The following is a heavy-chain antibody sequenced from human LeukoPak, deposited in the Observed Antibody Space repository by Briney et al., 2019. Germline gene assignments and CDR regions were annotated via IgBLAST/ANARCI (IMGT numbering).Heavy chain of an antibody. CDR3: AKGGWSSWFDP. V-gene: IGHV3-23*01. Sequence: GGSLRLSRAASGFTFNNYAMSWVRQAPGKGLEWVSAISYSGGNTYYAESVKGRFTISRDNSKNMLYLQMNSLRAEDTAVYYCAKGGWSSWFDPWGQGTLVTVSS. J-gene: IGHJ5*02. CDR2: ISYSGGNT. D-gene: IGHD3-10*01. CDR1: GFTFNNYA.